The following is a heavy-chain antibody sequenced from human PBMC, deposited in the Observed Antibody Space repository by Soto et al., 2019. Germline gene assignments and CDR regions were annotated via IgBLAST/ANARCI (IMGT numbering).Heavy chain of an antibody. D-gene: IGHD3-10*01. J-gene: IGHJ4*02. CDR2: TIPILSMS. CDR3: ATSYGSGSQAFDY. V-gene: IGHV1-69*02. CDR1: GDTFNSYT. Sequence: QVHLVQSGTEFRKPGSSVRVSGKASGDTFNSYTINWVRQAPGLGLEWMGRTIPILSMSNYALKFQGRLTITADKSTSTAYMVLSSLRSEDTAIYYCATSYGSGSQAFDYWGQVALVTVSS.